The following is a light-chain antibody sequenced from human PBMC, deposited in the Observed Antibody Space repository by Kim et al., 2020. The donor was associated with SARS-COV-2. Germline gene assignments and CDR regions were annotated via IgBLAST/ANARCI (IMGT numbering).Light chain of an antibody. Sequence: GDRVTITCRASQGFGNALAWYQQKPGKSPKLLIYGASNMEKWVPSRFSGSGSGTEFTLTINSLQPEDSATYFCQLYNTYPMPFGQGTRLEIK. CDR1: QGFGNA. CDR2: GAS. J-gene: IGKJ5*01. CDR3: QLYNTYPMP. V-gene: IGKV1-13*02.